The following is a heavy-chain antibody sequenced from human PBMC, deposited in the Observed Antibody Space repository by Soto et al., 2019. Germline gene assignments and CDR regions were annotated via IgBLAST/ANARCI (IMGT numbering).Heavy chain of an antibody. D-gene: IGHD3-22*01. V-gene: IGHV3-23*01. Sequence: EVQLSESGGGLVQPGGSLRLSCAASGFTFSIYAMSWVRQVPGKGLEWVSTISGNGGTSYADFVRGRFTISRDNSKSTLYLQMNSLRVDDTAMYYCAKDAPGSGWLSDYWGQGTLVTVSS. CDR2: ISGNGGT. CDR3: AKDAPGSGWLSDY. J-gene: IGHJ4*02. CDR1: GFTFSIYA.